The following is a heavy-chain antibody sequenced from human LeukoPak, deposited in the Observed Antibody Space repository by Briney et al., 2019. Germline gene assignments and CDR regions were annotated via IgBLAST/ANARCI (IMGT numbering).Heavy chain of an antibody. CDR1: GFSFSTYW. D-gene: IGHD3-9*01. Sequence: PGGSLRLSCVASGFSFSTYWMSWVRQAPGKGLEWVANIKEDGSEKYYVDSVKGRFTMSRDNAKNSVYLQMNSLRAEDTAVYYCARVFLRDILTGYYDYWGQGTLVTVSS. J-gene: IGHJ4*02. CDR3: ARVFLRDILTGYYDY. V-gene: IGHV3-7*01. CDR2: IKEDGSEK.